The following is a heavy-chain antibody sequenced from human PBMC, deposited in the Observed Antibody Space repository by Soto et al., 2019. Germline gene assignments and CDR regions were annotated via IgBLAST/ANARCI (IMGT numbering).Heavy chain of an antibody. J-gene: IGHJ6*02. CDR2: ISPDGSVT. CDR3: ARGINYAMDV. CDR1: GSTVSGHW. V-gene: IGHV3-74*01. Sequence: EVQLVESGGGSVQPGGXLRLSCAASGSTVSGHWMHWVRQEPGRGLVWVSLISPDGSVTTYADSVKGRFTISRDNAKNTLTLQMNSLRAEDTAVYYCARGINYAMDVWGQGTTVTVSS.